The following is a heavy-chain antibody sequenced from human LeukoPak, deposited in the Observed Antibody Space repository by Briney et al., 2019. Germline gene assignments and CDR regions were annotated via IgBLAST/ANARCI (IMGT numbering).Heavy chain of an antibody. CDR2: IKQDGSEK. Sequence: GGSLRLSCAASGFTFSSYWMSWVRQAPGKGLEWVANIKQDGSEKYYVDSVKGRFTISRDNAKNSLYLQMNSLRAEDTAVYYCARDRRLHCSSTSRYRRYYYYMDVWGKGTTVTVSS. CDR3: ARDRRLHCSSTSRYRRYYYYMDV. V-gene: IGHV3-7*01. CDR1: GFTFSSYW. J-gene: IGHJ6*03. D-gene: IGHD2-2*01.